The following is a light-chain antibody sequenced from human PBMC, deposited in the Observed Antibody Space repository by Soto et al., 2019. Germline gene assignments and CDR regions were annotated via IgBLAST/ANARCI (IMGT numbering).Light chain of an antibody. V-gene: IGKV3-20*01. Sequence: EIVLTQSPGTLSLSPLEGATLSCRASQTVGGNYLAWYQQKPGQAPRLLIYGTSNRDTGIPDRFSGSGSGTDFSLSISRLEPEDWAVFYCQQYSTSPPTFGGGTKVEIK. CDR2: GTS. CDR3: QQYSTSPPT. J-gene: IGKJ4*01. CDR1: QTVGGNY.